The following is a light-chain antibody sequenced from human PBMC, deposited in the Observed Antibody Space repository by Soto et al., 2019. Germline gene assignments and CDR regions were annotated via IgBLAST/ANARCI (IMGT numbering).Light chain of an antibody. CDR2: AAS. Sequence: DIQMTQSPSSLSASVGDRVTITCRASQSISSYLNWYQQKPGKAPKLLIYAASSLQSGVPSRFSGSGSGTDFTLTISSLQPEDFATYYCLQHNSYPRTFGQGTKLEIK. CDR3: LQHNSYPRT. CDR1: QSISSY. V-gene: IGKV1-39*01. J-gene: IGKJ2*01.